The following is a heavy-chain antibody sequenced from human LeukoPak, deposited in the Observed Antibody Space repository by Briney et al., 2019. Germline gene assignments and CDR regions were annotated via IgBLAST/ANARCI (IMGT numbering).Heavy chain of an antibody. CDR2: IYPGDSDT. CDR1: GYSFTSYW. CDR3: ARQAVAGTFVRADDAFDI. D-gene: IGHD6-19*01. V-gene: IGHV5-51*01. Sequence: GESLKISCQGSGYSFTSYWIGWVRQMPGKGLEWMGIIYPGDSDTRYSPSFRGQVTISADKSISTAYLQWSSLKASDTAMYYCARQAVAGTFVRADDAFDIWGQGTMVTVSS. J-gene: IGHJ3*02.